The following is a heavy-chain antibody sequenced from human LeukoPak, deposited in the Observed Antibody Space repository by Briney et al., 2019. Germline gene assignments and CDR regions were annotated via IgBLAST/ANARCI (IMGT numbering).Heavy chain of an antibody. D-gene: IGHD1-26*01. Sequence: ASVKVSCKVSGYTLTELSMHWVRQAPGKGLEWMGGFDPEDGETTYAQKFQGRVTMTEDTSTDTAYMELSSLRSEDPAVYYCATDRMSGSSRAVFDAFDIWGQGTMVTVSS. J-gene: IGHJ3*02. CDR3: ATDRMSGSSRAVFDAFDI. CDR2: FDPEDGET. CDR1: GYTLTELS. V-gene: IGHV1-24*01.